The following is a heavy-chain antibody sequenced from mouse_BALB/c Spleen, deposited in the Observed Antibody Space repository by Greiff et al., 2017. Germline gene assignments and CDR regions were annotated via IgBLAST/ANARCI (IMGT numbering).Heavy chain of an antibody. J-gene: IGHJ2*01. Sequence: QVQLQQPGAELVRPGASVKLSCKASGYTFTSYWINWVKQRPGQGLEWIGNIYPSDSYTNYNQKFKDKATLTVDKSSSTAYMQLSSPTSEDSAVFYCTRWGYGNYGLDYWGQGTTLTVSS. CDR2: IYPSDSYT. V-gene: IGHV1-69*02. CDR3: TRWGYGNYGLDY. CDR1: GYTFTSYW. D-gene: IGHD2-10*02.